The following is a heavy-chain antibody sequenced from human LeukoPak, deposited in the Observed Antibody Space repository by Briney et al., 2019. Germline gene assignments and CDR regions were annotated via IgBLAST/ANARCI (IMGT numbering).Heavy chain of an antibody. D-gene: IGHD3-22*01. CDR1: GFTFSSYW. V-gene: IGHV3-74*01. J-gene: IGHJ4*02. CDR3: ATEPGTMGVVVNY. Sequence: GGSLRLSCAASGFTFSSYWMHWVRQAPGKGLVWVSRINSDGSSTSYADSVKGRFTISGDNAKNTLYLQMNSLRAEDTAVYYCATEPGTMGVVVNYWGQGTLVTVSS. CDR2: INSDGSST.